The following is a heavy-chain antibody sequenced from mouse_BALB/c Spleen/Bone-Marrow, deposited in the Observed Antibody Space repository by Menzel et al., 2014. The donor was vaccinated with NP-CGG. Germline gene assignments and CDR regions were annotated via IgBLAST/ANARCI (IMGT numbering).Heavy chain of an antibody. CDR2: INPGSGST. J-gene: IGHJ2*01. CDR1: GYAFTDYL. CDR3: ARYDGYFDY. Sequence: QVHLQQPGAELVRPGTTVKVSCKASGYAFTDYLMEWLKQRPGQGLEWIGVINPGSGSTNYNEKFKDKATLTADKSSSTAYMQLSSLTSDDSAVYFCARYDGYFDYWGQGTILTVSS. V-gene: IGHV1-54*01. D-gene: IGHD2-3*01.